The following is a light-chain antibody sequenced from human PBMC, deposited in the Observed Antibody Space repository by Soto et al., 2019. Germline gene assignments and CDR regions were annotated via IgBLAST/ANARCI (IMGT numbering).Light chain of an antibody. CDR3: QQYGNSPRT. CDR1: QSVRSSS. Sequence: ETVLTQSPGTLSLSPGERATLSCRASQSVRSSSLAWYQQKPGQAPRLLIYGASSRATGIPDRFSGSGSGTDFTLTISRLEPEDFAVYYCQQYGNSPRTFGQGTKVEI. CDR2: GAS. V-gene: IGKV3-20*01. J-gene: IGKJ1*01.